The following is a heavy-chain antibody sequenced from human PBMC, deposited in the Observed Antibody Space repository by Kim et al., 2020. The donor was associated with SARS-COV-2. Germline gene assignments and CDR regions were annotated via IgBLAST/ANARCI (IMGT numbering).Heavy chain of an antibody. CDR1: GFTFSSYG. V-gene: IGHV3-30*18. J-gene: IGHJ5*02. D-gene: IGHD6-19*01. CDR3: AKDLDSSGWYNWFDP. Sequence: GGSLRLSCAASGFTFSSYGMHWVRQAPGKGLEWVAVISYDGSNKYYADSVKGRFTISRDNSKNTLYLQMNSLRAEDTAVYYCAKDLDSSGWYNWFDPWG. CDR2: ISYDGSNK.